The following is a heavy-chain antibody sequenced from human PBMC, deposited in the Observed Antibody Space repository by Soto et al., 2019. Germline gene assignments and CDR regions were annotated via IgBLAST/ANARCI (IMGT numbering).Heavy chain of an antibody. Sequence: QVQLVESGGGVVQPGRSLRLSCAASGFTFSRYGMHWVRQAPGKGLEWVAVIWYDGSNKYYADSVKGRFTISRDNSKNTLYLQMNILRAEDTAVYYCARDLEGPFDYWGQGTLVTVSS. D-gene: IGHD1-1*01. CDR2: IWYDGSNK. CDR3: ARDLEGPFDY. J-gene: IGHJ4*02. V-gene: IGHV3-33*01. CDR1: GFTFSRYG.